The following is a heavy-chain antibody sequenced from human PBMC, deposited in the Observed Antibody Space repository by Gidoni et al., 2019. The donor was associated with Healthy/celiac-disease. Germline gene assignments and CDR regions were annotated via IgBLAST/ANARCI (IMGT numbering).Heavy chain of an antibody. J-gene: IGHJ4*02. CDR1: GFTFSSYG. CDR2: ISYDGSNK. CDR3: AKPYRYSGYDRDYFDY. V-gene: IGHV3-30*18. Sequence: QVQLVESGGGGVQPGRSLRLSCAASGFTFSSYGMHWVRQAPGKGLEWVAVISYDGSNKYYADSVKGRFTISRDNSKNTLYLQMNSLRAEDTAVYYCAKPYRYSGYDRDYFDYWGQGTLVTVSS. D-gene: IGHD5-12*01.